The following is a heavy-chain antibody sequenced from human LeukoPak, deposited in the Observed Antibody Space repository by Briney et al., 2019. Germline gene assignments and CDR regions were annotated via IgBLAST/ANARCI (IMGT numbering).Heavy chain of an antibody. J-gene: IGHJ3*02. V-gene: IGHV3-23*01. Sequence: GGSLRPSCAASGFTFSSYAMSWVRQAPGKGLEWVSAISGSGGSTYYADSVKGRFTISRDNSKNTLYLQMNSLRAEDTAVYYCAKDIRATMTGSDAFDIWGQGTMVTVSS. CDR2: ISGSGGST. D-gene: IGHD3-9*01. CDR3: AKDIRATMTGSDAFDI. CDR1: GFTFSSYA.